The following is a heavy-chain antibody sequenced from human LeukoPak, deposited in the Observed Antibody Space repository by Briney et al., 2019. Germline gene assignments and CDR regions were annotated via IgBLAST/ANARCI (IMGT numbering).Heavy chain of an antibody. CDR1: GFIFSDYW. D-gene: IGHD2-21*01. CDR3: SRGGVVGFRLDK. V-gene: IGHV3-7*01. CDR2: INYDGSEE. Sequence: GGSLRLSCAASGFIFSDYWMNWVRQAPGKGLDWVAIINYDGSEEYYVDSMKGRFSISRDNAKNSLYLQMNSLRDEDTAVYYCSRGGVVGFRLDKWGKGVLVPVSS. J-gene: IGHJ4*02.